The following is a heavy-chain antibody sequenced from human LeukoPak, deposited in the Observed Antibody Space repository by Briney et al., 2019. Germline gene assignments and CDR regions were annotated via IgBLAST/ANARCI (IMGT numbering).Heavy chain of an antibody. CDR1: GFTFSSYA. Sequence: PGGSLRLSCAASGFTFSSYAVSWVRQAPGKGLEWVSTISGTGDSTYYADSVKGRFSISRDNSRNMLYLQMNRLTADDTAVYFCARPGITMVIVGPYYFDYWGRGTLVTVSS. D-gene: IGHD3-10*01. CDR3: ARPGITMVIVGPYYFDY. V-gene: IGHV3-23*01. J-gene: IGHJ4*02. CDR2: ISGTGDST.